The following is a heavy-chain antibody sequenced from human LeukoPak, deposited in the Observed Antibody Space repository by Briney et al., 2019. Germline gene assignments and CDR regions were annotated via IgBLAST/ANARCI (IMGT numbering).Heavy chain of an antibody. D-gene: IGHD3-22*01. CDR2: IYSGGST. CDR3: ARDGKYYYDSSGYSLDAFDI. CDR1: GFTVSSNY. J-gene: IGHJ3*02. Sequence: GGSLRLSCAASGFTVSSNYMSWVRQAPGKGLEWVSVIYSGGSTYYADSVKGRFTISRDNAKNSLYLQMNSLRAEDTAVYYCARDGKYYYDSSGYSLDAFDIWGQGTMVTVSS. V-gene: IGHV3-53*01.